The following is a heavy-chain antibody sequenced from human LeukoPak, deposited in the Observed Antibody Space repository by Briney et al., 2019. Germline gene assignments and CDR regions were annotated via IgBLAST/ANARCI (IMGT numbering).Heavy chain of an antibody. CDR1: GYPFTDYY. Sequence: ASVKVSCESSGYPFTDYYIHWVRQAPGQGLEYMGWINPNSGGTNYAQKFEGRVTMTRDTSINTAYMELSRLRSDDAAVYFCAREMINDLSFDYWGQGTLVTVSS. CDR3: AREMINDLSFDY. J-gene: IGHJ4*02. V-gene: IGHV1-2*02. D-gene: IGHD3-16*01. CDR2: INPNSGGT.